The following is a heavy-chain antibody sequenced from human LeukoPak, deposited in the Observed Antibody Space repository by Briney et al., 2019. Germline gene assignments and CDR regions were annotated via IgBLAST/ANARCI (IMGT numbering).Heavy chain of an antibody. CDR1: GFTFSSYS. D-gene: IGHD5-18*01. CDR2: IISSSSYI. V-gene: IGHV3-21*01. J-gene: IGHJ4*02. Sequence: GGSLRLSCAASGFTFSSYSMNWVRQAPGKGLEWVSSIISSSSYIYYADSVKGRFTISRDNAKNSLYLQMNSLRAEDTAVYYCARESGYSYGYPDDYWGQGTLVTVSS. CDR3: ARESGYSYGYPDDY.